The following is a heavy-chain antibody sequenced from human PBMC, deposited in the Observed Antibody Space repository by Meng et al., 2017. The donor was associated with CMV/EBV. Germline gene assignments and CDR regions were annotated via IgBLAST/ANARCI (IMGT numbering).Heavy chain of an antibody. CDR1: GFTFSSYS. CDR3: ARWDIVPAAT. V-gene: IGHV3-21*01. CDR2: ISSSSSYI. Sequence: ETLSLTCAASGFTFSSYSMNWVRQAPGKGLEWVSSISSSSSYIYYADSVKGRFTISRDNAKNSLYLQMNSLRAEDTAVYYCARWDIVPAATWGQGTLVTVSS. D-gene: IGHD2-2*01. J-gene: IGHJ5*02.